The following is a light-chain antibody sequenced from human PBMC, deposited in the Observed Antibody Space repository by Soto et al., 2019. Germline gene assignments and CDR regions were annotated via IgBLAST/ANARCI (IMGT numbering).Light chain of an antibody. J-gene: IGLJ1*01. V-gene: IGLV2-11*01. Sequence: QSALTQPRSVSGSPGQSVTISCTGTSGDIGTYDHVSWYQQHPGKAPKLIIYAVSKRPSGVPDRFSGSKSGITASLTISGLQADDEADYYCSSYAGSYIYVF. CDR1: SGDIGTYDH. CDR3: SSYAGSYIYV. CDR2: AVS.